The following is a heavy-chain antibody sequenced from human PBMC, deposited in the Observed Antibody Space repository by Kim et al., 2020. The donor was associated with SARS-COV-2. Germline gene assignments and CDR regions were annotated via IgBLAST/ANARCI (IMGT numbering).Heavy chain of an antibody. CDR1: GFTVSSNY. J-gene: IGHJ6*02. CDR2: IYSGGST. Sequence: GGSLRLSCAASGFTVSSNYMSWVRQAPGKGLEWVSVIYSGGSTYYADSVKGRFTISRDNSKNTLYLQMNSLRAEDTAVYYCARDRGGYDPQNYYYYGMDVWGQGTTVTVSS. D-gene: IGHD5-12*01. V-gene: IGHV3-66*02. CDR3: ARDRGGYDPQNYYYYGMDV.